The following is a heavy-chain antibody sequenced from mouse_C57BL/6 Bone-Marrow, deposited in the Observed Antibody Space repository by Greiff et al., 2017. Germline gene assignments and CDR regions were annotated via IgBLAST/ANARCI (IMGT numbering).Heavy chain of an antibody. J-gene: IGHJ2*01. V-gene: IGHV1-19*01. CDR2: INPYNGGT. CDR3: ARLREPISTTEY. Sequence: EVQLQQSGPVLVKPGASVKMSCKASGYTFTDYYMNWVKQSHGKSLEWIGVINPYNGGTSYNQKFKGKATLTVDKSSSTAYMELNSLTSEDSAVXDCARLREPISTTEYWGQGTTLTVSS. CDR1: GYTFTDYY. D-gene: IGHD1-1*01.